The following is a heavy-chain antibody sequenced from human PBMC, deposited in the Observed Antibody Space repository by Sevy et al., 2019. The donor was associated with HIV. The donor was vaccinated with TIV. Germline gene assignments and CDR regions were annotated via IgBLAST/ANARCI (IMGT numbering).Heavy chain of an antibody. CDR3: TRDPVWFLEWSNLNWFDP. CDR2: IRSKAYGGTT. D-gene: IGHD3-3*01. CDR1: GFTFGDYA. V-gene: IGHV3-49*03. J-gene: IGHJ5*02. Sequence: GGSLRLSCTASGFTFGDYAMSWFRQAPGKGLEWVGFIRSKAYGGTTEYAASVKGRFTISRDDSKSIAYLQMNSLKTEDTAVYYCTRDPVWFLEWSNLNWFDPWGQGTLVTVSS.